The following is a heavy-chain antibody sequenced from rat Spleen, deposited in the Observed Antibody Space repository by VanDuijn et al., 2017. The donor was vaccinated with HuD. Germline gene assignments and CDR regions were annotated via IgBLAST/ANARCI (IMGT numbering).Heavy chain of an antibody. Sequence: EVQLVESGGGLVQPGRSLKLSCVASGFTFSDYYMAWVRQAPNKGLEWVASITYEGTSTYYGDSVKGRFTISRDNTKSTLYLQMNSLRSEDTATYYCARHSSTYYVMDAWGQGASVTVSS. J-gene: IGHJ4*01. CDR2: ITYEGTST. CDR1: GFTFSDYY. V-gene: IGHV5-22*01. CDR3: ARHSSTYYVMDA. D-gene: IGHD1-2*01.